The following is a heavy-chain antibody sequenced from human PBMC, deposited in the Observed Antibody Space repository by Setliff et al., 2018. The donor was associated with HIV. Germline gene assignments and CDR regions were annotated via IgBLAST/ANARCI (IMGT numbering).Heavy chain of an antibody. V-gene: IGHV4-39*01. J-gene: IGHJ3*01. CDR1: GGSISGSNYY. D-gene: IGHD2-21*02. Sequence: SETLSLTCTVSGGSISGSNYYWGWIRQSPGKGLEWIVEVNHNGNINYNPSLQSRVTVSVDTSKPHYSLKMNSVTAADTAVYYCAITLVGVTTEMYWGQGQWSPSPQ. CDR3: AITLVGVTTEMY. CDR2: VNHNGNI.